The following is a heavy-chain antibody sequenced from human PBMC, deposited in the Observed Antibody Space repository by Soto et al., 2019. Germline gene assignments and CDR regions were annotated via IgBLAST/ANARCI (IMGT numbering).Heavy chain of an antibody. CDR2: IYYSGST. V-gene: IGHV4-59*01. CDR1: GGSISSYY. D-gene: IGHD2-2*01. CDR3: ARVRSQLLSPPGVYYYYMDV. Sequence: SETLSLTCTVSGGSISSYYWSWIRQPPGKGLEWIGYIYYSGSTNYNPSLKSRVTISVDTSKNQFSLKLSSVTAADTAVYYCARVRSQLLSPPGVYYYYMDVWGKGTTVTVSS. J-gene: IGHJ6*03.